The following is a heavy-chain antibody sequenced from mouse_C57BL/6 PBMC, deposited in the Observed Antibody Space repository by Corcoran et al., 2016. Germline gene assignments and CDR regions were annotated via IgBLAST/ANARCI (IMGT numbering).Heavy chain of an antibody. CDR1: GYTFTNYW. CDR3: ARVGFRYYGSSHGWYFDV. D-gene: IGHD1-1*01. J-gene: IGHJ1*03. V-gene: IGHV1-63*01. CDR2: IYPGGGYT. Sequence: QVQLQQSGAELVRPGTSVKMSCKASGYTFTNYWIGWAKQRPGHGLEWIGDIYPGGGYTNYNEKFKGKATLTADKSSSTAYMQFSSLTSEDSAIYYCARVGFRYYGSSHGWYFDVWGTGTTVTVSS.